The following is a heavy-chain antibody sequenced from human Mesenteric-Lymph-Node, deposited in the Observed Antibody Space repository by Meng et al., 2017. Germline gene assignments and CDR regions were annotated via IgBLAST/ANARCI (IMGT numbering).Heavy chain of an antibody. Sequence: ASVKVSCKASGYTFTSYAMHWVRQAPGQGLEWMGLINPNSGGTKYAQKFQGRVTMTWDTSISTAYVELPRLRSDDTAIYYCARGGVLAGTGDTDAFDIWGQGTMVTVSS. V-gene: IGHV1-2*02. D-gene: IGHD6-19*01. CDR1: GYTFTSYA. J-gene: IGHJ3*02. CDR2: INPNSGGT. CDR3: ARGGVLAGTGDTDAFDI.